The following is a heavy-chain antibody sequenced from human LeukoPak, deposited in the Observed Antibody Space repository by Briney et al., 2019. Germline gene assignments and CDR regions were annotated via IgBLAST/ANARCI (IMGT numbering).Heavy chain of an antibody. CDR3: AFGTAIAARREYYFDY. Sequence: PGGSLRLSCAASGFTFSSYWMSSVRQAPGKGLEWVANIKQDGSEKYYVDSVKGRFTISRDNAKNSLYLQMNSLRAEDTAVYYCAFGTAIAARREYYFDYWGQGTLVSVSS. D-gene: IGHD6-6*01. J-gene: IGHJ4*02. V-gene: IGHV3-7*01. CDR1: GFTFSSYW. CDR2: IKQDGSEK.